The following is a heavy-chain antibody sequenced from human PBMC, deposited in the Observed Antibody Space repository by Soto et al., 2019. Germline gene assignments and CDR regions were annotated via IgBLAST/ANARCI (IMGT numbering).Heavy chain of an antibody. CDR3: ERARIGSGSFLIDY. D-gene: IGHD3-10*01. Sequence: QVQLQESGPGLVKPSGTLSLTCAVSSGSISSSNWWSWVRQPPGKGLEWIGDIYHSGSTNYNPSLKSRVTISVDKSKIQFSRTLSSVAAADTAVYYCERARIGSGSFLIDYWGQGTLVTVSS. CDR2: IYHSGST. J-gene: IGHJ4*02. CDR1: SGSISSSNW. V-gene: IGHV4-4*02.